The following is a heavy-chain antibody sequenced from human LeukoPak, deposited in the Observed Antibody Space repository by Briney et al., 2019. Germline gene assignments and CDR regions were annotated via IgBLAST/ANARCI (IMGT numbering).Heavy chain of an antibody. Sequence: ASVNVSCKVSGYTFTDYYMHCGQQAPGKRLEWMGLVDPEDAETIYAEKFQGRVTITAGTSTDTAYMELSSLRSQDTAVYYCATLNRGYSGYEADYWGQGTLVTVSS. J-gene: IGHJ4*02. V-gene: IGHV1-69-2*01. CDR2: VDPEDAET. CDR1: GYTFTDYY. CDR3: ATLNRGYSGYEADY. D-gene: IGHD5-12*01.